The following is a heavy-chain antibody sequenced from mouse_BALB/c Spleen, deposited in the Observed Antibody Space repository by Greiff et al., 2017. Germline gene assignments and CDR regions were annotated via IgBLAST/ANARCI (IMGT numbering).Heavy chain of an antibody. CDR2: ISNGGGST. D-gene: IGHD1-1*01. CDR1: GFTFSSYT. V-gene: IGHV5-12-2*01. CDR3: ARGGYYGSSSNYAMDY. J-gene: IGHJ4*01. Sequence: EVQRVESGGGLVQPGGSLKLSCAASGFTFSSYTMSWVRQTPEKRLEWVAYISNGGGSTYYPDTVKGRFTISRDNAKNTLYLQMSSLKSEDTAMYYCARGGYYGSSSNYAMDYWGQGTSVTVSS.